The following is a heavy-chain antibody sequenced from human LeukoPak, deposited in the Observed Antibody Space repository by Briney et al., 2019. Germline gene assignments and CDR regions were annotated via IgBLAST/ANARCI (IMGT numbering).Heavy chain of an antibody. V-gene: IGHV1-46*01. D-gene: IGHD2-2*01. CDR1: GYTFTSYY. CDR2: INPSGGST. CDR3: ARERVRVVVPAAMGY. J-gene: IGHJ4*02. Sequence: GASVKVSCKASGYTFTSYYMHWVRQAPGQGLEWVGIINPSGGSTSYAQKFQGRVTMTRDMSTSTVYMELSRLRSDDTAVYYCARERVRVVVPAAMGYWGQGTLVTVSS.